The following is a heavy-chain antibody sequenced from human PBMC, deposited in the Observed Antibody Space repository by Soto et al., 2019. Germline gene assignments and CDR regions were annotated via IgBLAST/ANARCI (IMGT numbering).Heavy chain of an antibody. Sequence: QVQLQESGPGLVKPSETLSLTCTVSGDSINTYYWTWIRQPAGKGLEWIGRIYISGTTDYNPSLKSRVTMSEDTSKNQFSLKLTSVTAADTAVYCCARLAVARAVSAWFDPWGQGTLVTVSS. V-gene: IGHV4-4*07. J-gene: IGHJ5*02. D-gene: IGHD2-15*01. CDR1: GDSINTYY. CDR3: ARLAVARAVSAWFDP. CDR2: IYISGTT.